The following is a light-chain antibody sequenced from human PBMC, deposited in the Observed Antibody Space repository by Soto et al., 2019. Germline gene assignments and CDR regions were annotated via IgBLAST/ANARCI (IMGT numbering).Light chain of an antibody. CDR2: AAS. CDR1: ESIASH. Sequence: DIQMTQSPSSLSASVGDRVTITCRASESIASHLNWYQQKPGKAPKLLIYAASSLQNGVPSRFRGGGSETDFTLTISNLQPEDFATYYCQQSYSALSITFGQGTRLEIK. V-gene: IGKV1-39*01. J-gene: IGKJ5*01. CDR3: QQSYSALSIT.